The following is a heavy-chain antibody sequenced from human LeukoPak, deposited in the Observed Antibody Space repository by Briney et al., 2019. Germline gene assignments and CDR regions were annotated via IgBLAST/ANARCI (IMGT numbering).Heavy chain of an antibody. CDR2: IYYSGST. Sequence: PSETLSLTCTVSGGSISSYYWSWIRQPPGKGLEWIGYIYYSGSTNYNPSLKSRVTISADTSKNQFSLKLRSVTAADTAVYYCARHERRNYYDSSGYYQLHYWGQGTLVTVSS. D-gene: IGHD3-22*01. CDR3: ARHERRNYYDSSGYYQLHY. V-gene: IGHV4-59*08. CDR1: GGSISSYY. J-gene: IGHJ4*02.